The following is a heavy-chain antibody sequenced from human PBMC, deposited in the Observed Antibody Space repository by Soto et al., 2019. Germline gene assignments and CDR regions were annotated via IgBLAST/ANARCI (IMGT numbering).Heavy chain of an antibody. CDR1: GFTFSSYS. CDR2: ISSSSSYI. D-gene: IGHD5-18*01. V-gene: IGHV3-21*01. J-gene: IGHJ4*02. Sequence: EVQLVESGGGLVKPGGSLRLSCAASGFTFSSYSMNWVRQAPGKGLEWVSSISSSSSYIYYADSVKGRFTISRNNAKNSLYLKMNSLRADDTAVYYCVSDHPEGSYGYGLGYCGQGTLVTVSS. CDR3: VSDHPEGSYGYGLGY.